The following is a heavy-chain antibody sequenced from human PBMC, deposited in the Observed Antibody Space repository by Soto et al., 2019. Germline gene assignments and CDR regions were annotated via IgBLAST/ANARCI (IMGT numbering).Heavy chain of an antibody. D-gene: IGHD3-16*01. V-gene: IGHV3-49*03. CDR1: GFTFGDYA. CDR3: TRDLLGGRAFDM. Sequence: EVQRVESGGDLVQPGRSLRLSCTTSGFTFGDYAVSWLRQAPGKGLEWVSFIRSKASGGTAEYDAPVKGRFTISRDDSNSIAYLQMNSLKTEDTAVDYCTRDLLGGRAFDMWGQVTMVTVSS. J-gene: IGHJ3*02. CDR2: IRSKASGGTA.